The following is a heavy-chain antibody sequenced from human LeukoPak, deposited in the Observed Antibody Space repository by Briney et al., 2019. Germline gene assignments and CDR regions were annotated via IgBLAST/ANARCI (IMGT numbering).Heavy chain of an antibody. J-gene: IGHJ4*02. Sequence: ASVKVSCKASGYTFTSYYMHWGRQAPGQGREGMGIINPSGGSTSYAQKFQGRVTITRDTSTSTVYMELSSLGSEDTAVYYCARGGGSRDGYAFDYWGQGTLVTVSS. CDR3: ARGGGSRDGYAFDY. CDR2: INPSGGST. V-gene: IGHV1-46*01. D-gene: IGHD5-24*01. CDR1: GYTFTSYY.